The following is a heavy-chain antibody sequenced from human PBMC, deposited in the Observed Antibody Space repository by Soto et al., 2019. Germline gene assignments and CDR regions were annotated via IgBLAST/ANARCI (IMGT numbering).Heavy chain of an antibody. CDR3: AKSTAN. Sequence: QVQVVESGGGVVQPGRSLRLSCAVSGVTVSDYPLHWVRQAPGKGLEWVAVMFRDENNKRYADSVKGRFTISRDNSKNTLYLQMDSLRPDHTAVYYCAKSTANWGQGTLVTVSS. CDR1: GVTVSDYP. V-gene: IGHV3-30-3*02. CDR2: MFRDENNK. J-gene: IGHJ4*02.